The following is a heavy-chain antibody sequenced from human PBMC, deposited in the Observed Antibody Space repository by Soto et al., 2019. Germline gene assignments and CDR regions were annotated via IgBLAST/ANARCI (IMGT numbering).Heavy chain of an antibody. CDR1: GYTLTELS. CDR2: FDPEDGET. J-gene: IGHJ3*02. V-gene: IGHV1-24*01. D-gene: IGHD2-15*01. Sequence: ASVKVSCKVSGYTLTELSMHWVRQAPGKGLEWMGGFDPEDGETIYAQKFQGRVTMTEDTSTDTAYMELSSLRSEDTAVYYCATSTPYCSGGSCYLTTEGAFDIWGQ. CDR3: ATSTPYCSGGSCYLTTEGAFDI.